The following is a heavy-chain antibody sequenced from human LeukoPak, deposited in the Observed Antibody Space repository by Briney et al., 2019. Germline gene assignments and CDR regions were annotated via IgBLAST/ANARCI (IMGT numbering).Heavy chain of an antibody. Sequence: GGSLRLSCAASGFTFSSYAMHWVRQAPGKGLEWVAVISYDGSNKYYADSVKGRFTISRDNAKNSLYLQMNSLRAEDTAVYYCARDWYSSSWYGDYYYGMDVWGQGTTVTVSS. CDR1: GFTFSSYA. CDR3: ARDWYSSSWYGDYYYGMDV. D-gene: IGHD6-13*01. V-gene: IGHV3-30*04. CDR2: ISYDGSNK. J-gene: IGHJ6*02.